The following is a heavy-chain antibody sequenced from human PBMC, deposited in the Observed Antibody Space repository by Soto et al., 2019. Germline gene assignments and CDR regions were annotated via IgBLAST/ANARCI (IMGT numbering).Heavy chain of an antibody. CDR3: ASRGYDFWSGSYYFDY. CDR2: IYHSGST. Sequence: PSETLSLTCAVSGGSISSSNWWSGVRQPPGKGLEWIGEIYHSGSTNYNPSLKSRVTISVDKSKNQFSLKLSSVTAADTAVYYCASRGYDFWSGSYYFDYWGQGTLVTVS. CDR1: GGSISSSNW. J-gene: IGHJ4*02. V-gene: IGHV4-4*02. D-gene: IGHD3-3*01.